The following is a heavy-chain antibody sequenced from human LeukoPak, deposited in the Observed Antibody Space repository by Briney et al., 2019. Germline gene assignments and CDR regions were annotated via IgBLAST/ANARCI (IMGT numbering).Heavy chain of an antibody. CDR3: ARDNYVSKPLDY. CDR2: IYTSGST. D-gene: IGHD4-11*01. Sequence: SETLSLTCTVSGGSISSYYWSWIRQPAGKGLEWIGRIYTSGSTNYNPSLKSRVTMSVDTSKNQFSLKLSSVTAADTALYYCARDNYVSKPLDYWGQGTLVTVSS. J-gene: IGHJ4*02. CDR1: GGSISSYY. V-gene: IGHV4-4*07.